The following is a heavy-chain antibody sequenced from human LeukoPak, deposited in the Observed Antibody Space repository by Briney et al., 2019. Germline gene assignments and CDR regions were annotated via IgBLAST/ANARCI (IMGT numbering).Heavy chain of an antibody. CDR1: GFTFSSYA. J-gene: IGHJ4*02. D-gene: IGHD5-18*01. V-gene: IGHV3-30*04. CDR2: ISYDGSNK. CDR3: ARVFREGYVDTAMVTDY. Sequence: GGSLWLSCAASGFTFSSYALHWVRQAPGKGLEWVAVISYDGSNKYYADSVKGRFTISRDNSKNTLYLQMNSLRAEDTAVYYCARVFREGYVDTAMVTDYWGQGTLVTVSS.